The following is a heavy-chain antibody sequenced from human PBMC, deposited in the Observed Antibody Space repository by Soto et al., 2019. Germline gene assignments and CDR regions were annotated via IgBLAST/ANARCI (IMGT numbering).Heavy chain of an antibody. V-gene: IGHV3-64*01. CDR2: ISSNGGST. J-gene: IGHJ4*02. Sequence: GGSLTLSCAASGFTFSSYAMHWVRQAPGKGLEYVSAISSNGGSTYYANSVKGRFTISRDNSKNTLYLQMGSVRAEDMAAYYCARGPGYYFDYWGQGTLVTVSS. CDR3: ARGPGYYFDY. CDR1: GFTFSSYA.